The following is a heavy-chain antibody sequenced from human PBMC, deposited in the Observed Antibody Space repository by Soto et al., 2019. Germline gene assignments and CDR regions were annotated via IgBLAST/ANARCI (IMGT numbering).Heavy chain of an antibody. J-gene: IGHJ3*02. CDR3: ASTLKSTTVRAFDI. Sequence: ASVKVSCKSSGYTFTSYGIIWVRQAPGQGLEWMGWISAYNGNTNYAQKLQGRVTMTTDTSTSTAYMELRSLRSDDTAVYYCASTLKSTTVRAFDIWGQGTMVTV. V-gene: IGHV1-18*01. D-gene: IGHD4-4*01. CDR1: GYTFTSYG. CDR2: ISAYNGNT.